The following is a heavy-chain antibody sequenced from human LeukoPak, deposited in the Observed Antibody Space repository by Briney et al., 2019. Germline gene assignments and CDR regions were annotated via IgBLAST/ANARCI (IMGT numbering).Heavy chain of an antibody. D-gene: IGHD3-16*01. Sequence: LSXXXXGFTFXXYWMNWARQAPGKGLEWVASINHNGNVNYYVDSVKGRFTISRDNAKNSLYLQMSNLRAEDTSVYFCARGGGLDVWGQGATVTVSS. CDR3: ARGGGLDV. V-gene: IGHV3-7*03. CDR1: GFTFXXYW. CDR2: INHNGNVN. J-gene: IGHJ6*02.